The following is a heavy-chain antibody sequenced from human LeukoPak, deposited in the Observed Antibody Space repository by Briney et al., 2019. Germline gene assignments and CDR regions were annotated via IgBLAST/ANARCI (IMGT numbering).Heavy chain of an antibody. CDR1: GGSISSGSYY. CDR3: AGDAHLAWFGELLPNQNWFDP. Sequence: SQTLSLTCTVSGGSISSGSYYWSWIRQPAAKGLEWIGRIYTSGSTNYNPSLKSRVTISVDTSKNQFSLKLSSVTAADTAVYYCAGDAHLAWFGELLPNQNWFDPWGQGTLVTVSS. V-gene: IGHV4-61*02. J-gene: IGHJ5*02. CDR2: IYTSGST. D-gene: IGHD3-10*01.